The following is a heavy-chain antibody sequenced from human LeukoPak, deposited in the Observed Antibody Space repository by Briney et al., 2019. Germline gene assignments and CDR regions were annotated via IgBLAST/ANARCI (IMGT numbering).Heavy chain of an antibody. J-gene: IGHJ4*02. D-gene: IGHD6-13*01. Sequence: ASVKVSCKASGYTFTGYYMHWVRQAPGQGLEWMGWISAYNGNTNYAQKLQGRVTMTTDTSTSTAYMELRSLRSDDTAVYYCARDKGYSSSWHPYDYWGQGTLVTVSS. CDR3: ARDKGYSSSWHPYDY. V-gene: IGHV1-18*04. CDR2: ISAYNGNT. CDR1: GYTFTGYY.